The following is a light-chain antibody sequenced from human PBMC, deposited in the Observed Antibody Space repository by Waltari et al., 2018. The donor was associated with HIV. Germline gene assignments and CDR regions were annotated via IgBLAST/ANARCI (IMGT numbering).Light chain of an antibody. CDR3: SSYAGSNDWI. Sequence: QSVLTQPPSASGTPGQRVTISCSGSSSNIGNNNVYWYRQLPGLAPRLLIYRNNQRPSGVPDRFSGSKSGNTASLTVSGLQAEDEADYYCSSYAGSNDWIFGGGTKLTVL. V-gene: IGLV1-44*01. J-gene: IGLJ2*01. CDR2: RNN. CDR1: SSNIGNNN.